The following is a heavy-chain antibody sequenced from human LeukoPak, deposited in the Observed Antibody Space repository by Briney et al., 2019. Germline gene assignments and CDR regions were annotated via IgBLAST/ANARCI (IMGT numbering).Heavy chain of an antibody. CDR3: ARASGRSWYIDYFDY. V-gene: IGHV1-18*01. CDR1: GYTFTSYG. CDR2: ISAYNGNT. D-gene: IGHD6-13*01. J-gene: IGHJ4*02. Sequence: GASVKVSCKTSGYTFTSYGISWVRQAPGQGLEWMGWISAYNGNTNYAQKLQGRVTMTTDTSTSTAYMELRSLRSDDTAVCYCARASGRSWYIDYFDYWGQGTLVTVSS.